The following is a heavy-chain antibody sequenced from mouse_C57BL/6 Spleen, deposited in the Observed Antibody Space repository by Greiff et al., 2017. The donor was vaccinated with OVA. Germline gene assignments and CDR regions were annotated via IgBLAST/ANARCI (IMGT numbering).Heavy chain of an antibody. Sequence: VQLQQPGAELVRPGTSVKLSCKASGYTFTSYWMHWVKQRPGQGLEWIGVIDPSDSYTNYNQKFKGKATLTVDTSSSTAYMQLSSLTSEDSAVYYCAREEGSSLGRDYWGQGTTLTVSS. CDR2: IDPSDSYT. CDR3: AREEGSSLGRDY. CDR1: GYTFTSYW. J-gene: IGHJ2*01. V-gene: IGHV1-59*01. D-gene: IGHD1-1*01.